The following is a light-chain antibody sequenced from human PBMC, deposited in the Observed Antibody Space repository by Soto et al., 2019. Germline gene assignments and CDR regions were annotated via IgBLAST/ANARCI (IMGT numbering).Light chain of an antibody. CDR2: GAS. Sequence: EIVMTQSPATLSVSPGERATLSCRASQSVTSNLAWYQQKPGQAPRLLIYGASTRATGFPARFSGSGSGTEFTLTISSVQSEDFAVYYCQQYNNWPPIYTFGPGTKVDIK. CDR3: QQYNNWPPIYT. V-gene: IGKV3-15*01. J-gene: IGKJ3*01. CDR1: QSVTSN.